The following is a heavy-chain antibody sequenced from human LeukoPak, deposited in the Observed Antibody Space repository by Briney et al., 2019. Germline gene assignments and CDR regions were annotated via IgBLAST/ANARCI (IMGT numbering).Heavy chain of an antibody. Sequence: SQTLSLTCTVSGGSISSGGYYWSWIRQHPGKGLEWIGYIYYSGSTYYNPSLKSRVTISVDKSKNQISLKLSSVTAADTAVYYCASKEYYYYGMNVWGQGTTVTVSS. J-gene: IGHJ6*01. CDR2: IYYSGST. V-gene: IGHV4-31*03. CDR3: ASKEYYYYGMNV. CDR1: GGSISSGGYY.